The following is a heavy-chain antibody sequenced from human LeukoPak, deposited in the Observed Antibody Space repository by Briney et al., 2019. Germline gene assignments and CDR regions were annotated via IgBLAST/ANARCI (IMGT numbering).Heavy chain of an antibody. V-gene: IGHV3-23*01. CDR1: GFTFSTYA. Sequence: GGSLRLSCAASGFTFSTYAMNWVRQAPGKGLDWVSGISGTGGTTYYADSVKGRFTISSENSKNTLYLQMNSLRAEDTAVYYCANVRYFDWYYFDCWGQGALVTVSS. CDR3: ANVRYFDWYYFDC. D-gene: IGHD3-9*01. CDR2: ISGTGGTT. J-gene: IGHJ4*02.